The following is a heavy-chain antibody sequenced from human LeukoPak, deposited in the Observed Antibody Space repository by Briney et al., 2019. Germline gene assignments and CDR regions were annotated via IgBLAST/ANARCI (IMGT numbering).Heavy chain of an antibody. Sequence: ASVKVSCKASGYTFTSDYIHWVRQAPGQGLEWMGIINPSGGSTSYAQKFQGRVTMTRDTSTSTVYMELSSLRSEDTAVYYCARDSGWWMFDYWGQGTLVTVSS. CDR1: GYTFTSDY. V-gene: IGHV1-46*01. CDR3: ARDSGWWMFDY. CDR2: INPSGGST. D-gene: IGHD6-19*01. J-gene: IGHJ4*02.